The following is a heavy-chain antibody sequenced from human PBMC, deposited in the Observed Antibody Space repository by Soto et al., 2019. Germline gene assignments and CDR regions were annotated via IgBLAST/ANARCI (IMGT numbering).Heavy chain of an antibody. CDR2: IIPIFGTA. CDR3: ARARIAAAGDYYHYYGMDG. D-gene: IGHD6-13*01. V-gene: IGHV1-69*13. Sequence: SVKVSCKASGGTFSIYSISWVRQAPGQGLEWMGGIIPIFGTANYAQKFQGRVTITADESTSTAYMELSSLRSEDTAVYYCARARIAAAGDYYHYYGMDGWGQGTTVTVSS. CDR1: GGTFSIYS. J-gene: IGHJ6*02.